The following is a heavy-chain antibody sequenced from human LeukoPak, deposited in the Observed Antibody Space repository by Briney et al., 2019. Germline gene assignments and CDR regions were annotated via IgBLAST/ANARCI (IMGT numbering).Heavy chain of an antibody. D-gene: IGHD4-23*01. CDR3: ARASGGNSDWYFDL. Sequence: SETLYLTCAVSGGSISSSNWWSWVRQPPGKGLEWIGEIYHSGSTNYNPSLKSRVTISVDKSKNQFSLKLSSVTAADTAVYYCARASGGNSDWYFDLWGRGTLVTVSS. J-gene: IGHJ2*01. CDR1: GGSISSSNW. V-gene: IGHV4-4*02. CDR2: IYHSGST.